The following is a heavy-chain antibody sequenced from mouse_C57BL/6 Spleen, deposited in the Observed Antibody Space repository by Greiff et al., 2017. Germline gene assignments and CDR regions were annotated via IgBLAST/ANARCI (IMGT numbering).Heavy chain of an antibody. V-gene: IGHV1-15*01. CDR2: IDPETGGT. D-gene: IGHD2-5*01. CDR3: VYSNYERYFDV. J-gene: IGHJ1*03. Sequence: QVQLQQSGAELVRPGASVTLSCKASGYTFTDYEMHWVKQTPVHGLEWIGAIDPETGGTAYNQKFKGKAILTADKSSSTAYMELRSLTSEDSAVYYCVYSNYERYFDVWGTGTTVTVSS. CDR1: GYTFTDYE.